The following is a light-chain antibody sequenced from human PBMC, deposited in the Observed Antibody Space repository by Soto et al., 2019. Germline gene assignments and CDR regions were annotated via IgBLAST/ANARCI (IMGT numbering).Light chain of an antibody. CDR1: SSDVGGYNY. Sequence: QSARTQPASVSGSPGQSITISCTGTSSDVGGYNYVSWYQQYPGKVPKLLIFDVSDRPSGVSNRFSGSKSGNTASLTISGLQAEDEADYYCGSYTSSSTVILGGGTKLTVL. J-gene: IGLJ2*01. V-gene: IGLV2-14*01. CDR2: DVS. CDR3: GSYTSSSTVI.